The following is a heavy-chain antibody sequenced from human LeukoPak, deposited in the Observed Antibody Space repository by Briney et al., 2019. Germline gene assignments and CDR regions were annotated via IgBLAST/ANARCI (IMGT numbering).Heavy chain of an antibody. CDR2: ISGSGSST. Sequence: PGGSLRLSCAASGFTFSSYGMSWVRQAPGKGLEWVSAISGSGSSTYYADSVEGRFTISRDNSKNTLYLQMNSLRAGDTAVYYCEKDQILTGYYRPDYYYGMDVWGQGTTVTVSS. CDR3: EKDQILTGYYRPDYYYGMDV. J-gene: IGHJ6*02. V-gene: IGHV3-23*01. D-gene: IGHD3-9*01. CDR1: GFTFSSYG.